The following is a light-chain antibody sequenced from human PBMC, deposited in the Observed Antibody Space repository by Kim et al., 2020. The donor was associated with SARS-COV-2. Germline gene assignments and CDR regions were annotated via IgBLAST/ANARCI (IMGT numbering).Light chain of an antibody. V-gene: IGKV1-33*01. CDR3: QQYGNFPIT. CDR1: QDIRNY. CDR2: DAS. Sequence: DIQMTQSPSSLSASIGDRVTITCQASQDIRNYLNWYQQRPGKAPKLLIYDASNLKTGVPSRFSGSASGTHFTFTISGLQPEDFASYYCQQYGNFPITFGPGTKVDIK. J-gene: IGKJ3*01.